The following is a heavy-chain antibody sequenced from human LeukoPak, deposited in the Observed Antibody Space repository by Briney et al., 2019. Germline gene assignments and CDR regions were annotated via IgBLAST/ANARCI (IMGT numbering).Heavy chain of an antibody. CDR3: AREDTGGLDY. CDR1: GGSISTYY. CDR2: IYYSGSI. V-gene: IGHV4-59*01. Sequence: PSETLSLTCTVSGGSISTYYWNWIRQPPGKGLEWIAYIYYSGSINYNPSLKSRVTISVDTSKNQISPKLSSVTAADTAVYYCAREDTGGLDYWGQGILVTVSP. J-gene: IGHJ4*02. D-gene: IGHD2-8*02.